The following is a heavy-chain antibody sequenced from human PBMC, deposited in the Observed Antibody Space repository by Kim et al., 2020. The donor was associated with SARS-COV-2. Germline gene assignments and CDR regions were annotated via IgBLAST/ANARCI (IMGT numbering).Heavy chain of an antibody. D-gene: IGHD6-19*01. CDR1: GYTFTGYY. V-gene: IGHV1-2*06. CDR2: INPNSGGT. CDR3: ASLTPFLAGRIFDY. J-gene: IGHJ4*02. Sequence: ASVKVSCKASGYTFTGYYMHWVRQAPGQGLEWMGRINPNSGGTNYAQKFQGRVTMTRDTSISTAYMELSRLRSDDTAVYYCASLTPFLAGRIFDYWGQGTLVTVSS.